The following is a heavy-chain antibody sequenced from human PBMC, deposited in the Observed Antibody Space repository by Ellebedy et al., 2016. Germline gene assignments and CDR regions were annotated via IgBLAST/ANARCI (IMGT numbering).Heavy chain of an antibody. D-gene: IGHD6-13*01. V-gene: IGHV4-30-4*01. Sequence: SETLSLTCTVSGGSISSGDYYWSWIRQPPGKGLEWIGYIYYSGSTYYNPSLKSRVTISVDTSKNQFSLKLSSVTAADTAVYYCGSSWANFNWFDPWGQGTLVTVSS. CDR1: GGSISSGDYY. J-gene: IGHJ5*02. CDR2: IYYSGST. CDR3: GSSWANFNWFDP.